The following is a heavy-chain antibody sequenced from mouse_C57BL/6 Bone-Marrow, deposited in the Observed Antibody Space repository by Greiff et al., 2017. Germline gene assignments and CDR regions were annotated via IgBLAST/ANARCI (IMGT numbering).Heavy chain of an antibody. J-gene: IGHJ3*01. CDR1: GFTFSSYA. CDR2: ISDGGSYT. D-gene: IGHD1-1*01. CDR3: ARDPIYYYGSSYGWFAY. V-gene: IGHV5-4*01. Sequence: EVMLVESGGGLVKPGGSLKLSCAASGFTFSSYAMSWVRQTPEKRLAWVATISDGGSYTYYPDNVKGRFTISRDNAKNNLYLQMSHLKSDDTSMYYCARDPIYYYGSSYGWFAYWGQGTLVTVSA.